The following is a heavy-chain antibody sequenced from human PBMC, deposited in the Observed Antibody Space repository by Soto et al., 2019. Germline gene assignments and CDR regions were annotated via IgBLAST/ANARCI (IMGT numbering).Heavy chain of an antibody. Sequence: EVQLVESGGGLVKPGGSMRLSCAASVFTFSSYSMNWVRQAPGKGLEWVSSISSSSSYIYYADSVKGRFTISRDNAKNSLYLQMNSLRAEDTAVYYCARNRRGYSYGSDYWGQGTLVTVSS. CDR1: VFTFSSYS. V-gene: IGHV3-21*01. J-gene: IGHJ4*02. CDR2: ISSSSSYI. D-gene: IGHD5-18*01. CDR3: ARNRRGYSYGSDY.